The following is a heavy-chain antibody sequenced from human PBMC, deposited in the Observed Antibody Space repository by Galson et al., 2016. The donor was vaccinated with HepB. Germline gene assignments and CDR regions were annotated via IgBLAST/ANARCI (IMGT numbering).Heavy chain of an antibody. CDR1: GFTVSDNH. D-gene: IGHD3-10*01. Sequence: SLRLSCAAAGFTVSDNHVTWIRQAPGKGLECASVIFGRGNTYYADSVEGRFTISRDNARNTVYLQMNSLRTEDTAVYYCTRDAMNYYGSGNYQFLIDYWGQGTLVTVSS. CDR2: IFGRGNT. V-gene: IGHV3-53*01. CDR3: TRDAMNYYGSGNYQFLIDY. J-gene: IGHJ4*02.